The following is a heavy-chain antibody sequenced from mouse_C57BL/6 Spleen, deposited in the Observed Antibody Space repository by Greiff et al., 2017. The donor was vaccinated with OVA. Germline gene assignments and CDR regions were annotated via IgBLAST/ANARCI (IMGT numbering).Heavy chain of an antibody. J-gene: IGHJ4*01. CDR2: INPSTGGT. CDR1: GYSFTGYY. CDR3: ARSLRAMDY. Sequence: EVKLVESGPELVKPGASVKISCKASGYSFTGYYMNWVKQSPEKSLEWIGEINPSTGGTTYNQKFKAKATLTVDKSSSTAYMQLKSLTSEDSAVYYCARSLRAMDYWGQGTSVTVSS. V-gene: IGHV1-42*01. D-gene: IGHD1-1*01.